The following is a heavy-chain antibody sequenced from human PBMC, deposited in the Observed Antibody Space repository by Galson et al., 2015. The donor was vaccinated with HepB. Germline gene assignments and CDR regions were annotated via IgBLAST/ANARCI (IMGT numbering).Heavy chain of an antibody. D-gene: IGHD2-2*01. J-gene: IGHJ6*03. CDR1: GYTFTGYY. V-gene: IGHV1-2*06. CDR3: ASGGGYCSSTSCYEGAYYYYYYMDV. Sequence: SVKVSCKASGYTFTGYYMHWVRQAPGQGLEWMGRINPNSGGTNYAQKFQGRVTMTRDTSISTAYMELSRLRSDDTAVYYCASGGGYCSSTSCYEGAYYYYYYMDVWGKGTTVTVSS. CDR2: INPNSGGT.